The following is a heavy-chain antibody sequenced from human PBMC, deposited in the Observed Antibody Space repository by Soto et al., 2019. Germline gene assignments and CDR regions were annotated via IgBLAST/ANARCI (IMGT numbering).Heavy chain of an antibody. J-gene: IGHJ4*02. CDR3: ARVIGGWYEHDY. Sequence: QVQLQESGPGLVKPSETLSLTCTVSGGSMSSYFWSWIRQPPGKGLEWIGYIYYTGTTNYNPSLKTRVTLSVDTSKNLLSLKLSSVTAADTAVYYCARVIGGWYEHDYWGQGTLVTVSS. CDR1: GGSMSSYF. CDR2: IYYTGTT. V-gene: IGHV4-59*01. D-gene: IGHD6-19*01.